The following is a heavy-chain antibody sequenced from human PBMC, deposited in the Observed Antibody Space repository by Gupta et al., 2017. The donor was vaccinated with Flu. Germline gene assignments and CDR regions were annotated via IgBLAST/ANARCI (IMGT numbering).Heavy chain of an antibody. D-gene: IGHD3-10*01. Sequence: YGFGWVRQAPGQGLEWMAWYSPYSGNTLYAQNFQGRVTLTTDTSTSTAYMELRGLRSEDTAVYYCAREGRVRDFYYYGMDVWGQWTPVTVSS. CDR3: AREGRVRDFYYYGMDV. CDR1: YG. CDR2: YSPYSGNT. J-gene: IGHJ6*02. V-gene: IGHV1-18*01.